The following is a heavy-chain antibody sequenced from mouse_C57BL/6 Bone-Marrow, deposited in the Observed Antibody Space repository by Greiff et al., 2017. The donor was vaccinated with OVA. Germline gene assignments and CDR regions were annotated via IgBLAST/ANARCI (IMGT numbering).Heavy chain of an antibody. CDR3: ARNDGYYGAY. D-gene: IGHD2-3*01. V-gene: IGHV5-6*01. CDR2: ISSGGSYT. J-gene: IGHJ3*01. CDR1: GFTFSSYG. Sequence: EVKVVESGGDLVKPGGSLKLSCAASGFTFSSYGMSWVRQTPDKRLEWVATISSGGSYTYYPDSVKGRFTISRDNAKNTLYLQMSSLKSEDTAMYYCARNDGYYGAYWGQVTLVTVSA.